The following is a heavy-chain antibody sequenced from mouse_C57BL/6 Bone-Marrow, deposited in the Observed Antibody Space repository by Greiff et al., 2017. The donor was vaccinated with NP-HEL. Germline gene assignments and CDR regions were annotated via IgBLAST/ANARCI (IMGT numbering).Heavy chain of an antibody. CDR3: ARERGYYSRENYAMDY. J-gene: IGHJ4*01. V-gene: IGHV5-16*01. D-gene: IGHD1-1*01. Sequence: EVKVVESEGGLVQPGSSMKLSCTASGFTFSDYYMAWVRQVPEKGLEWVANINYDGSSTYYLDSLKSRFIISRDNAKNILYLQMSSLKSEDTATYYCARERGYYSRENYAMDYWGQGTSVTVSS. CDR2: INYDGSST. CDR1: GFTFSDYY.